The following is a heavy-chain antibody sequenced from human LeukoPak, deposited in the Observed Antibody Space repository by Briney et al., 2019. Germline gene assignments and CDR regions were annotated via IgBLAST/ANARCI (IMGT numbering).Heavy chain of an antibody. Sequence: GGSLRLSRAVSGFTFRSFAMSWVSQAQGKGLEWVSAISGSGDTTYSADSVKGRFTISRDNSKNTLYLQMNSLRAEDTAVYYCAKHLGWYFDYWGQGTLVTVSS. CDR2: ISGSGDTT. J-gene: IGHJ4*02. V-gene: IGHV3-23*01. CDR1: GFTFRSFA. D-gene: IGHD3-10*01. CDR3: AKHLGWYFDY.